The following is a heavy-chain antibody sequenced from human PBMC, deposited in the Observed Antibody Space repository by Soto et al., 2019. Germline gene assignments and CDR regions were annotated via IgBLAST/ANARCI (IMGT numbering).Heavy chain of an antibody. V-gene: IGHV1-69*01. D-gene: IGHD6-13*01. CDR2: IIPIFGTA. CDR1: GGTFSSYA. CDR3: ARIPGDSYNKNFDY. J-gene: IGHJ4*02. Sequence: QVQLVQSGAEVKKPGSSVKVSCKASGGTFSSYAISWVRQAPGQGLEWMGGIIPIFGTANYAQKFQGRVTITADESTSTAYMELSSLRAEDTAGDYWARIPGDSYNKNFDYWGQGTLVTVSS.